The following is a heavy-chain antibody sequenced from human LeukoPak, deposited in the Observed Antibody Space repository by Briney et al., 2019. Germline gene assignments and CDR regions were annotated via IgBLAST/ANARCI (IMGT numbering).Heavy chain of an antibody. CDR2: IYTSGST. CDR1: GGSISSYY. V-gene: IGHV4-4*07. D-gene: IGHD3-22*01. Sequence: PSETLSLTCTVSGGSISSYYWSWIRQPAGKGLEWIGRIYTSGSTNYNPSLKSRVTISVDTSKNQFSLKLSSVTAADTAVYYCAREAYYYDSSGLNGNAFDIWGPGTMVTVSS. CDR3: AREAYYYDSSGLNGNAFDI. J-gene: IGHJ3*02.